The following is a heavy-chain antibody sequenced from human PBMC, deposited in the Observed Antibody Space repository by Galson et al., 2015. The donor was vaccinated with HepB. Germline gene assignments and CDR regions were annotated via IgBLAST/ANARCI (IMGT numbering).Heavy chain of an antibody. J-gene: IGHJ2*01. Sequence: SVKVSCKASGGTFSSYAISWVRQAPGQGLEWMGGIIPIFGTANYAQKFQGRVTITADESTSTAYMELSSLRSEDTAVYYCARDRIGSSGWDSSTNYWYFDLWGRGTLVTVSS. CDR1: GGTFSSYA. CDR3: ARDRIGSSGWDSSTNYWYFDL. V-gene: IGHV1-69*13. CDR2: IIPIFGTA. D-gene: IGHD6-19*01.